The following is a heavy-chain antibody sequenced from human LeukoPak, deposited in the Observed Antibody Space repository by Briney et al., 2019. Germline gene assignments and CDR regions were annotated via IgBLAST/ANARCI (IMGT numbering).Heavy chain of an antibody. V-gene: IGHV3-53*01. CDR3: TKINAYHYDSSGYYFDY. CDR2: IYSGGNT. D-gene: IGHD3-22*01. Sequence: GGSLRLSCAASGFTVSSNYMSWVRQAPGKGLEWVSVIYSGGNTYYADSVKGRFTISRDNSKSTLYLQMNSLRAEDTAVYYCTKINAYHYDSSGYYFDYWGQGTLVTVSS. CDR1: GFTVSSNY. J-gene: IGHJ4*02.